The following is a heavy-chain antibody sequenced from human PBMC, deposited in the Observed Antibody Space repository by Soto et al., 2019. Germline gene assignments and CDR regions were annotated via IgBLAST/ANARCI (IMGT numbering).Heavy chain of an antibody. CDR3: ARGAVTMVRGVPQAFDI. CDR1: GGSFSGYY. V-gene: IGHV4-34*01. Sequence: SETLSLTCAVYGGSFSGYYWSWIRQPPGKGLEWIGEINHSGSTNYNPSLKSRVTISVDTSKNQFSLKLSSVTAADTAVYYCARGAVTMVRGVPQAFDIWGQGTMVTVSS. D-gene: IGHD3-10*01. J-gene: IGHJ3*02. CDR2: INHSGST.